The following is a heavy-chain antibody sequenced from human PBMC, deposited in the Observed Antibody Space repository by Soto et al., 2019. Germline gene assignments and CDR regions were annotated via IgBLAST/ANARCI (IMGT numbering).Heavy chain of an antibody. CDR3: ARGRISDFWSGYPFVDY. Sequence: PSETLSLTCTVSGGSISSGDYYWSWIRQPPGKGLEWIGYIYYSGSTYYNPSLKSRVTISVDTSKNQLSLKLSSVTAADTAVYYCARGRISDFWSGYPFVDYWGQGTLVTVSS. D-gene: IGHD3-3*01. J-gene: IGHJ4*02. CDR2: IYYSGST. V-gene: IGHV4-30-4*01. CDR1: GGSISSGDYY.